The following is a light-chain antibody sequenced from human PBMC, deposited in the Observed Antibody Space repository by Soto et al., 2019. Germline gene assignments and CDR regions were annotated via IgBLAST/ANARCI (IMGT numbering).Light chain of an antibody. CDR2: EGS. Sequence: QSALTQPASVSGSPGQSITISCTGTSSDVGSYNLVSWYQQHPGKAPNLMIYEGSKRPSGVSNRFSVSKSGNTASLTISGLQAEDEADYYCCSYVGSSGPVVFGGGTKVTVL. J-gene: IGLJ2*01. V-gene: IGLV2-23*01. CDR1: SSDVGSYNL. CDR3: CSYVGSSGPVV.